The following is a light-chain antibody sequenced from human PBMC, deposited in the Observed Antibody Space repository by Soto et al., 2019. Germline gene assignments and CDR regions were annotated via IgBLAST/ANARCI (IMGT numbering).Light chain of an antibody. CDR2: DAS. Sequence: DIQMTQSPSSLSASVGDRVTITCRASQSITSYLNWYQQKPGKAPKLLIYDASNVQSGVPSRFSDSGSGRDFTLTISSLQPEDFATYYCQQSYSTPRTFGQGTDLEIK. CDR1: QSITSY. J-gene: IGKJ2*01. CDR3: QQSYSTPRT. V-gene: IGKV1-39*01.